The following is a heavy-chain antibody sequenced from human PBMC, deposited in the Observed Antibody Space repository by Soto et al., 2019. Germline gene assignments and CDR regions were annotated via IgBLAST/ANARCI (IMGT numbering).Heavy chain of an antibody. CDR3: ARDEGTETATITTYFDY. CDR1: GGTFSSYA. V-gene: IGHV1-69*12. Sequence: QVQLVQSGAEVKKPGSSVKVSCKASGGTFSSYAISWVRQARGQGLEWMGGIIPMFDTAYYAQKFQGRVTITADESTSTAYMELSSLTSEDTAVYYCARDEGTETATITTYFDYWGQGTLVTVSS. J-gene: IGHJ4*02. CDR2: IIPMFDTA. D-gene: IGHD5-12*01.